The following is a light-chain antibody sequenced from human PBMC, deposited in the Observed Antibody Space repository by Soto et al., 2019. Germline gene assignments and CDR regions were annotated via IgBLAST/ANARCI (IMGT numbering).Light chain of an antibody. V-gene: IGLV1-40*01. CDR1: SSNIGAGYD. J-gene: IGLJ1*01. CDR2: ANI. CDR3: QSYDSILSARYV. Sequence: QSVLTQPPSVSGAPGQRVTISCTGSSSNIGAGYDVHWYQQRPGTAPKLLISANINRPSGVPDRFSGSKSGTSASLAITGLQADDEGDYYCQSYDSILSARYVFGTGTKLTVL.